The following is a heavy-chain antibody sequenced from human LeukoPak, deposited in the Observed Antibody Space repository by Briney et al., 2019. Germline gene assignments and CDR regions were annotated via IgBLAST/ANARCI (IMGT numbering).Heavy chain of an antibody. CDR2: INPNSGGT. CDR3: AREYVGYSYGSNCDY. V-gene: IGHV1-2*06. Sequence: GASVKVSCKASGYTFTGYYMHWVRQAPGQGLEWMGRINPNSGGTNYAQKFQGRVTMTRDTSISTAYMELSRLRSDDTAVYYCAREYVGYSYGSNCDYWGQGTLVTVSS. D-gene: IGHD5-18*01. J-gene: IGHJ4*02. CDR1: GYTFTGYY.